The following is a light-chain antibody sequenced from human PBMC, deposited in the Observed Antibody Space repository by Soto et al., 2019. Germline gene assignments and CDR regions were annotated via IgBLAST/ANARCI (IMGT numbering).Light chain of an antibody. CDR3: ASSTVINTAV. CDR1: SSDVGGNKY. CDR2: KVT. Sequence: QSALTQPASVSGSPGQSITISCTGTSSDVGGNKYVSWYQQYPGKVPKLLINKVTNRPSGVSYRFSGSKSGNTASLTISALLAEDEADYFCASSTVINTAVFGGGTKVTVL. V-gene: IGLV2-14*01. J-gene: IGLJ3*02.